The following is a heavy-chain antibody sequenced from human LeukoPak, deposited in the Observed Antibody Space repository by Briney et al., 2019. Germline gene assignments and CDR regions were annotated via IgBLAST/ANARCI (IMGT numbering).Heavy chain of an antibody. CDR2: INPNSGGT. CDR1: GYTFTGYY. Sequence: GASVKVSCKASGYTFTGYYMHWVRQAPGQGLEWMGWINPNSGGTNYAQKFQGRVTMTRETSISTAYMELSRLRSDDTAVYYCARGRKPFSGAAIYSGNWFDPWGQGALVTVSS. J-gene: IGHJ5*02. CDR3: ARGRKPFSGAAIYSGNWFDP. V-gene: IGHV1-2*02. D-gene: IGHD3-10*02.